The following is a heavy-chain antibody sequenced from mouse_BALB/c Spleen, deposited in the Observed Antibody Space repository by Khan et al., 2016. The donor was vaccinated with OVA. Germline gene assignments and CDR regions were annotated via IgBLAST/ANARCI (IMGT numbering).Heavy chain of an antibody. D-gene: IGHD2-1*01. CDR3: ARSNGNYWFAY. CDR1: GYTLTNYG. CDR2: INTYTGEP. V-gene: IGHV9-3-1*01. Sequence: QIQLVQSGPELKKPGETVKISCKASGYTLTNYGMNWVKQAPGKGLKWMGWINTYTGEPTYAEDFKGRIAFSLETSASTAYLHINNLKNEDTATSFCARSNGNYWFAYWGQGTLVTVSA. J-gene: IGHJ3*01.